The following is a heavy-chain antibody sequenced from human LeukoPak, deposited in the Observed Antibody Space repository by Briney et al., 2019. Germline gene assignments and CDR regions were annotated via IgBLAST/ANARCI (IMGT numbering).Heavy chain of an antibody. CDR2: IYYSGNS. J-gene: IGHJ4*02. CDR1: GGSISGYY. CDR3: ARARWLDY. V-gene: IGHV4-59*12. D-gene: IGHD3-22*01. Sequence: RPSETLSLTCTVSGGSISGYYWSWIRQPPGKGLEWIGYIYYSGNSNYNPSLKSRVTISADTSKNQFSLKLSSVTAADTAVYYCARARWLDYWGQGTLVTVSS.